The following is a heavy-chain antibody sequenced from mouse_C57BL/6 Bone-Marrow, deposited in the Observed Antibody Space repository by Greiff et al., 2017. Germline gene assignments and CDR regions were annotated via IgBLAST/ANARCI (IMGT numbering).Heavy chain of an antibody. D-gene: IGHD2-1*01. V-gene: IGHV1-15*01. CDR1: GYTFTDYE. Sequence: QVHVKQSGAELVRPGASVTLSCKASGYTFTDYEMHWVKQTPVHGLEWIGAIDPETGGTAYNQKFKGKAILTADKSSSTAYMELRSLTSEDSAVYYCTREGYYGNFFRFAYWGQGTLVTVSA. CDR3: TREGYYGNFFRFAY. J-gene: IGHJ3*01. CDR2: IDPETGGT.